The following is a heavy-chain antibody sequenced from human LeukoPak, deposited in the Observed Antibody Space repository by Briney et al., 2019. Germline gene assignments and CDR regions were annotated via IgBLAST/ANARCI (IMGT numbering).Heavy chain of an antibody. Sequence: ASVKVSCKASGATFSSYAISWVRQAPGQGLEWMGGIIPIFGTANYAQKFQGRVTITADESTSTAYMELSSLRSEGTAVYYCARPYSNYGSTFLHAFDIWGQGTMVTVSS. J-gene: IGHJ3*02. CDR3: ARPYSNYGSTFLHAFDI. CDR2: IIPIFGTA. D-gene: IGHD4-11*01. CDR1: GATFSSYA. V-gene: IGHV1-69*13.